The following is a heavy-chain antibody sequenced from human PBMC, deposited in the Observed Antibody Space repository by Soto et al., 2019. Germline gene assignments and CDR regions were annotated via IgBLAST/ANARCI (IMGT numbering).Heavy chain of an antibody. CDR1: GFTFSSYW. J-gene: IGHJ5*02. Sequence: PGGSLRLSCAASGFTFSSYWMSWVRQAPGKGLEWVANIKQDGSEKYYVDSVKGRFTISRDNAKNSLYLQMNSLRAEDTAVYYCARDPHDYSNYAVWFDPWGQGTLVTVSS. D-gene: IGHD4-4*01. CDR3: ARDPHDYSNYAVWFDP. V-gene: IGHV3-7*01. CDR2: IKQDGSEK.